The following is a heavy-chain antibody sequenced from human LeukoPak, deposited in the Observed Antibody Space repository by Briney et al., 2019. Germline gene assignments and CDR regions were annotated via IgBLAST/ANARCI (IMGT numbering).Heavy chain of an antibody. CDR1: GGTFSSYA. CDR2: IIPIFGTA. CDR3: ARPPYSGSYYNAFDI. J-gene: IGHJ3*02. V-gene: IGHV1-69*13. Sequence: SVKVSCKASGGTFSSYAISWVRQAPGQGLEWMGGIIPIFGTANYAQKFQGRVTITADESTSTAYMELSSLRSEDTAVYYCARPPYSGSYYNAFDIWGQGTMVTVSS. D-gene: IGHD1-26*01.